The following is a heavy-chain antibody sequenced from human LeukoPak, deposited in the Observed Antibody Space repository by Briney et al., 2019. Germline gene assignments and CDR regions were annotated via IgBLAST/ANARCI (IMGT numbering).Heavy chain of an antibody. V-gene: IGHV3-23*01. Sequence: GGSLRLSCAASGFTFSSYAMSWVRQTPGKGLEWVSAISGSGGSTYYADSVKDRFTISRDNAKNTLYLQMNSLRAEDTSVYYCATSSYGGNFGLFDYWGQGILVTVSS. J-gene: IGHJ4*02. CDR1: GFTFSSYA. CDR2: ISGSGGST. CDR3: ATSSYGGNFGLFDY. D-gene: IGHD4-23*01.